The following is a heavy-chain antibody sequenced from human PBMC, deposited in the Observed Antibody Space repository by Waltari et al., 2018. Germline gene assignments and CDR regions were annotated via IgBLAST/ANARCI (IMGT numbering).Heavy chain of an antibody. CDR3: AKEGSGYYGGSFDY. D-gene: IGHD3-22*01. Sequence: EVQMLESGGGLVQPGGSLRLSCAASGLSFCNYDMNWVRQAPGKGLEWISVIYKDGSTYYVDSVRGRFTISRDNSKNTLYLQMNSLGAEDTAMYFCAKEGSGYYGGSFDYWGQGTMVTVSS. CDR2: IYKDGST. V-gene: IGHV3-23*03. CDR1: GLSFCNYD. J-gene: IGHJ4*02.